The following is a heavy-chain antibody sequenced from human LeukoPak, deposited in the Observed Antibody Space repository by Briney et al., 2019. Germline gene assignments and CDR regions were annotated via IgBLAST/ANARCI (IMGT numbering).Heavy chain of an antibody. Sequence: SVKVSCKASGGTFSSYAISWVRQAPGQGLEWIGGIIPIFGTANYAQKFQGRVTITADESTSTAYMELSSLRSEDTAVYYCARASYYYDSSGYYKFDYWGQGTLVTVSS. CDR2: IIPIFGTA. CDR1: GGTFSSYA. J-gene: IGHJ4*02. D-gene: IGHD3-22*01. V-gene: IGHV1-69*13. CDR3: ARASYYYDSSGYYKFDY.